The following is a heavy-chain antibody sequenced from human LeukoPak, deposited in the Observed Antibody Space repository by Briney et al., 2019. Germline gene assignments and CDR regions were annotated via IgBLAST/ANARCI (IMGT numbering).Heavy chain of an antibody. Sequence: PSETLSLTCAVSGGSITSGSYYWGWIRQSPGKGLEWIANIFYSGSTHYNPSLKSRVSISVDTSKNQFSLKLSSVTAADTAIYYCARQSSHYYGSGTFRHFDYWGQGTLVSVSS. CDR2: IFYSGST. J-gene: IGHJ4*02. V-gene: IGHV4-39*01. CDR1: GGSITSGSYY. CDR3: ARQSSHYYGSGTFRHFDY. D-gene: IGHD3-10*01.